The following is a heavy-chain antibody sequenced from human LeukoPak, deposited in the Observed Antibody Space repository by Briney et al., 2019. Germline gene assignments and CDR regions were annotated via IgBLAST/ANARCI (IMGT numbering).Heavy chain of an antibody. D-gene: IGHD6-13*01. J-gene: IGHJ4*02. V-gene: IGHV5-51*01. CDR2: IYPGDSDT. CDR3: ARHKRGYSSSWYVGDY. CDR1: GYSFTSYW. Sequence: GESLKISCKGSGYSFTSYWIGWVRQMPGKGLEWMGIIYPGDSDTRYSPSFQGQVTISADKSISTAYLQWSSLKASDTAMYYCARHKRGYSSSWYVGDYWGQGTLVTVSS.